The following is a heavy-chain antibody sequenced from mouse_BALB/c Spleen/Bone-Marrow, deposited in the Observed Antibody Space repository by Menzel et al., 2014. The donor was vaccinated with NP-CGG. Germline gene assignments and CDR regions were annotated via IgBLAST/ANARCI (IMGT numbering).Heavy chain of an antibody. CDR2: IRLKSNNYAT. CDR1: GFTFSNYW. Sequence: EVMLVESGGGLVQPGGSMKLSCVASGFTFSNYWMNWVRPSPEKGLEWVAEIRLKSNNYATHYAESVKGRFTISRDDSKSSVYLQMNNLRAKDTGIYYCTTGFAYWGQGTLVTVSA. J-gene: IGHJ3*01. CDR3: TTGFAY. V-gene: IGHV6-6*02.